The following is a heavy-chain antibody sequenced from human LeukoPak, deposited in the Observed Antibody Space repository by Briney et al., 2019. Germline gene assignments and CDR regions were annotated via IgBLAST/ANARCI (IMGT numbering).Heavy chain of an antibody. CDR3: ARPTFITGIDY. V-gene: IGHV4-39*01. CDR1: GGSISSSSYY. J-gene: IGHJ4*02. Sequence: SETLSLTCTVSGGSISSSSYYWGWIRQPPGKGLEWIGSIYYSGSTYYNPSLKSRVTISVDTSKNQFSLKLSSVTAADTAVYYCARPTFITGIDYWGQGTLVTVSS. CDR2: IYYSGST. D-gene: IGHD3-22*01.